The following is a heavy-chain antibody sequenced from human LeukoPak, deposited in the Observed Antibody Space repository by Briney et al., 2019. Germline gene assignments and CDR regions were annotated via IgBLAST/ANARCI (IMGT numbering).Heavy chain of an antibody. J-gene: IGHJ6*04. CDR1: GGSISSSNW. CDR3: ASDILTGYSYYYYYGMDV. Sequence: PSETLSLTCAVSGGSISSSNWWSWVRQPPGKGLEWIGEIYHSGSTNYNPSLKSRVTISVDKSKNQFSLKPSSVTAADTAVYYCASDILTGYSYYYYYGMDVWGKGTTVTVSS. D-gene: IGHD3-9*01. CDR2: IYHSGST. V-gene: IGHV4-4*02.